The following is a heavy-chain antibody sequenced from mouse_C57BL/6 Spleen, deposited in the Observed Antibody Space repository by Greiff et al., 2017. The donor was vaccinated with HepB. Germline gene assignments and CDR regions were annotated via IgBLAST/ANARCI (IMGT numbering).Heavy chain of an antibody. D-gene: IGHD1-1*01. Sequence: EVQLQQSGPELVKPGASVKISCKASGYSFTDYNMNWVKQSNGKSLEWIGVINPNYGTTSYNQKFKGKATLTVDQSSSTAYMQLNSLTSEDSAVYYCAGYYYGSSSAWFAYWGQGTLVTVSA. J-gene: IGHJ3*01. V-gene: IGHV1-39*01. CDR2: INPNYGTT. CDR3: AGYYYGSSSAWFAY. CDR1: GYSFTDYN.